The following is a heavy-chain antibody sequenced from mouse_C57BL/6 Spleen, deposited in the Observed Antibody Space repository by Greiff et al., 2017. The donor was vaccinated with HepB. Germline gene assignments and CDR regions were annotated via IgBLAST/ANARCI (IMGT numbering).Heavy chain of an antibody. CDR2: ISDGGSYT. CDR3: AREEEYYGSRAMDY. D-gene: IGHD1-1*01. CDR1: GFTFSSYA. Sequence: EVNVVESGGGLVKPGGSLKLSCAASGFTFSSYAMSWVRQTPEKGLEWVATISDGGSYTYYPDNVKGRSTLSRDNPKNTLYLQMSHLKSEDTAMYYCAREEEYYGSRAMDYWGQGTSVTVSS. V-gene: IGHV5-4*01. J-gene: IGHJ4*01.